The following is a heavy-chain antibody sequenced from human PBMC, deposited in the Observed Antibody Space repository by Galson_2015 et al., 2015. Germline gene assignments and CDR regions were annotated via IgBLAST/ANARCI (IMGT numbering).Heavy chain of an antibody. CDR3: AKDQSTVATCPGYYSVVDV. Sequence: SLRLSCAASGFTFSTYGMHWVRQAPGKGLEWVAVISFDGGNKYYGDSVKGRFTISRDKSKNTLHLQMNSLRPEDTAVYYCAKDQSTVATCPGYYSVVDVWGRASAVTVSS. CDR1: GFTFSTYG. CDR2: ISFDGGNK. V-gene: IGHV3-30*18. D-gene: IGHD4-17*01. J-gene: IGHJ6*02.